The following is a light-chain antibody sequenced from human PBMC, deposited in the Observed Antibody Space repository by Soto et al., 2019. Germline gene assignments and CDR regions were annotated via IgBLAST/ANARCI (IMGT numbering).Light chain of an antibody. CDR3: QQRNSWPRT. J-gene: IGKJ1*01. CDR2: DAS. V-gene: IGKV3-11*01. CDR1: QSVSRY. Sequence: EIVLTQSPATLSLSPGERVTLSCRASQSVSRYLAWYQQKPGQAPRLLIYDASNRATGIPARFSGSGSGTDFTLTISSLEPEGFAVYYCQQRNSWPRTFGQGTKVEIK.